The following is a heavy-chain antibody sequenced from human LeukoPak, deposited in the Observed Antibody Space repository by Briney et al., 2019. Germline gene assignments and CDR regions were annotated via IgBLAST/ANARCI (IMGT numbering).Heavy chain of an antibody. Sequence: SETLSLTCAVYGXSFRGYYWSWIRQPPGKGLEWIGEINHSGSTNYNPSLKSRVTISVDTSKNQFSLKLSSVTAADTAVYYCARGGDRGYSYWGQGTLVTVSS. D-gene: IGHD5-18*01. CDR2: INHSGST. CDR1: GXSFRGYY. V-gene: IGHV4-34*01. CDR3: ARGGDRGYSY. J-gene: IGHJ4*02.